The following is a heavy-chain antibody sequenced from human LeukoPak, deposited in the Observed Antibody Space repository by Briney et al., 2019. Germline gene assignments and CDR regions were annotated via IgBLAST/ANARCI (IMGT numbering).Heavy chain of an antibody. D-gene: IGHD3-3*01. CDR1: GFNFVTYT. CDR2: IANSGETK. CDR3: AKGSVVYYDFWSGSYSDY. Sequence: GGSLRLSCAASGFNFVTYTMNWVRQAPGKGLEWVPVIANSGETKYYADSVRGRFTISRDNSKNTLYLQMDSLRAEDTAIYYCAKGSVVYYDFWSGSYSDYWGQGTLVTVSS. J-gene: IGHJ4*02. V-gene: IGHV3-23*01.